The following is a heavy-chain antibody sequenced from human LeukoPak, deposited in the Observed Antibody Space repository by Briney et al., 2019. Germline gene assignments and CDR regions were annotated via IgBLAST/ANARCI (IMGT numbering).Heavy chain of an antibody. V-gene: IGHV3-30*02. J-gene: IGHJ1*01. Sequence: PGGPLRLSCAASGFTFSGHAMHGLRQTPAVGLEGLPIIRDDGRDQHYTDSVKGRFIISRDNSKKTLLLQLNNLTPNDTALYLFARDLLWGFHLWGQGPLLTLSS. CDR1: GFTFSGHA. CDR3: ARDLLWGFHL. CDR2: IRDDGRDQ. D-gene: IGHD7-27*01.